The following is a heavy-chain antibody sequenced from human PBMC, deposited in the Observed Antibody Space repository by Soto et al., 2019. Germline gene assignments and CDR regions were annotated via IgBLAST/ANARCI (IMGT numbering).Heavy chain of an antibody. CDR1: GGSISSSSYY. CDR2: IYYSGST. CDR3: ARHIYSSSAGFDY. J-gene: IGHJ4*02. V-gene: IGHV4-39*01. D-gene: IGHD6-6*01. Sequence: QLQLQESGPGLVKPSETLSLTCTVSGGSISSSSYYWGWIRQPPGKGLEWIGSIYYSGSTYYNPSLKSRVTISVDASKNQFSLKLSSVTAADTAVYYCARHIYSSSAGFDYWGQGTLVTVSS.